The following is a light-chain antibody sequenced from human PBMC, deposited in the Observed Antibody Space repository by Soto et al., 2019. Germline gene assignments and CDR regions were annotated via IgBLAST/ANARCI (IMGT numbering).Light chain of an antibody. CDR1: SSDIGRYKF. CDR3: SSSTNTNTLVI. CDR2: EGT. V-gene: IGLV2-14*01. Sequence: QSLLTQPASVSGSPGQSFTISCTGTSSDIGRYKFVSWFQQHPGKAPKLLIFEGTNRPSGVSNRFSGSKSGNTASLTISGLQAEDEAIYFCSSSTNTNTLVIFGGGTKVTVL. J-gene: IGLJ2*01.